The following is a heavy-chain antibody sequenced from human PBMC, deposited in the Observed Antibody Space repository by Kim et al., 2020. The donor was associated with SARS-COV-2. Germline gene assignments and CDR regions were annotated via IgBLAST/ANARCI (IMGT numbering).Heavy chain of an antibody. Sequence: TNYAQKLQGRVTMTRDTSISTAYMELSRLRSDDTAVYYCARGFAGRGFDYWGQGTLVTVSS. CDR3: ARGFAGRGFDY. V-gene: IGHV1-2*02. D-gene: IGHD3-10*01. J-gene: IGHJ4*02. CDR2: T.